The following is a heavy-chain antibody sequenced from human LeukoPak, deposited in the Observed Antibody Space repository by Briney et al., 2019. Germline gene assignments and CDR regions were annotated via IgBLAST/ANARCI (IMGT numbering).Heavy chain of an antibody. CDR1: GASISSGGSY. Sequence: PSETLSLTCSVSGASISSGGSYWTWIRQHPGKGLEWIGYIYYSGTTYYTPSLKSRITMSVDTSKNQFSLKLSSVTAADTAVYYCARLDWLQSGYGDYFGPMVYWGQGTLVTVSS. J-gene: IGHJ4*02. CDR3: ARLDWLQSGYGDYFGPMVY. D-gene: IGHD4-17*01. V-gene: IGHV4-31*03. CDR2: IYYSGTT.